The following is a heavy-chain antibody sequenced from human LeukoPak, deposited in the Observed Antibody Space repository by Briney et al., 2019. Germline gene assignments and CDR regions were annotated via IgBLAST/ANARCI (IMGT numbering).Heavy chain of an antibody. CDR2: INPTGGST. D-gene: IGHD6-13*01. J-gene: IGHJ4*02. Sequence: EASVKVSCKASGYTFTTYYMHWVRQAPGKGLEWMGKINPTGGSTTYAQKFQGRVTMTRDMSTNTVYMELSSLRSEDTAVYYCARGHDSSSLYSPHDYWGQGTLVTVSS. V-gene: IGHV1-46*01. CDR1: GYTFTTYY. CDR3: ARGHDSSSLYSPHDY.